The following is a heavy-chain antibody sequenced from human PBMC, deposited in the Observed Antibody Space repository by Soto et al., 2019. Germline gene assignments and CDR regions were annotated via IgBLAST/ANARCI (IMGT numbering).Heavy chain of an antibody. V-gene: IGHV1-69*12. Sequence: QVQLVQSGAEVKKPGSSVKVSCKASGGTFSSYAISWVRQAPGQGLEWMGGIIPIFGTANYAQKFQGRVTITAXXSXSXVYMELSSLRSEDTAVYYCARAYYYDSSGSRDAFDIWGQGTMVTVSS. CDR1: GGTFSSYA. CDR2: IIPIFGTA. D-gene: IGHD3-22*01. J-gene: IGHJ3*02. CDR3: ARAYYYDSSGSRDAFDI.